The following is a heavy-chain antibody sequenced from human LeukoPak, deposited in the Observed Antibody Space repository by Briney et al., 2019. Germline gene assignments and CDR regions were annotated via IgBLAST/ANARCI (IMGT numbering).Heavy chain of an antibody. V-gene: IGHV3-23*01. CDR2: ISGSGGST. Sequence: TGGSLRLSCAASGFPFSASAMSWVRQAPGKGLEWVSAISGSGGSTYYADSVKGRFTISRDNSKNTLYLQMNSLRAEDTAVYYCAKVPAVDFWSGYYFDYWGQGTLVTVSS. CDR3: AKVPAVDFWSGYYFDY. D-gene: IGHD3-3*01. J-gene: IGHJ4*02. CDR1: GFPFSASA.